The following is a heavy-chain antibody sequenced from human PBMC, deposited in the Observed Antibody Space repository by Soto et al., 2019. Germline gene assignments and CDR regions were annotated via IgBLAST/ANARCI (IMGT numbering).Heavy chain of an antibody. V-gene: IGHV3-23*01. CDR2: IGGSGGST. CDR3: AKDGGYEGWFDT. J-gene: IGHJ5*02. CDR1: GFTFASYT. Sequence: PVGSLRLSCAASGFTFASYTMNWVRQAPGKGLEWVSSIGGSGGSTHYADSVKGRFIISRDDSKNTLYLQMNSLRAEDKAVYYCAKDGGYEGWFDTWGLGTPVTVSS. D-gene: IGHD5-18*01.